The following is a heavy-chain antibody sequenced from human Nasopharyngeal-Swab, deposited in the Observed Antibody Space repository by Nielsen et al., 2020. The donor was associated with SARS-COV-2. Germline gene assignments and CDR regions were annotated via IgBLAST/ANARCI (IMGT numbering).Heavy chain of an antibody. CDR2: ISAYNGNT. CDR1: GYTFTSYG. J-gene: IGHJ4*02. D-gene: IGHD6-6*01. CDR3: ATGYAYSSSSEHDY. V-gene: IGHV1-18*01. Sequence: ASVKVSCKASGYTFTSYGISWVRQAPGQGLEWMGWISAYNGNTNYAQKLQGRVTMTEDTSTDTAYMELSSLRSEDTAVYYCATGYAYSSSSEHDYWGQGTLVTVSS.